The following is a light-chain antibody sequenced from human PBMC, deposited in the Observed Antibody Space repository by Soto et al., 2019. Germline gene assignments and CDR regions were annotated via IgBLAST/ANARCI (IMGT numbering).Light chain of an antibody. CDR2: EVS. CDR1: SSDVGSYNL. Sequence: QSALTQPASVSGSPGQSITISCTGTSSDVGSYNLVSWYQQHPGKAPKLMIYEVSKRPSGVSNRFSGSKSGNTASLTISWLQAEDEADYYCCSYAGNSTHVVFGGGTKLTVL. J-gene: IGLJ2*01. V-gene: IGLV2-23*02. CDR3: CSYAGNSTHVV.